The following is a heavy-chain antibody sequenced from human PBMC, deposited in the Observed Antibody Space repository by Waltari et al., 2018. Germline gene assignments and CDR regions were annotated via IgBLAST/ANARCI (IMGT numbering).Heavy chain of an antibody. CDR3: AKGGGVQLWLFYFDY. J-gene: IGHJ4*02. CDR2: ISVSGGST. V-gene: IGHV3-23*01. Sequence: EVQLLESGGGLVQPGGSLRLSCAASGFTFSSSAMHWVRPDPGKGLAWVPAISVSGGSTYYADSVKGRFTISRDNSKNTVYLQMNSLRAEDTALYYCAKGGGVQLWLFYFDYWGQGTLVTVSS. D-gene: IGHD5-18*01. CDR1: GFTFSSSA.